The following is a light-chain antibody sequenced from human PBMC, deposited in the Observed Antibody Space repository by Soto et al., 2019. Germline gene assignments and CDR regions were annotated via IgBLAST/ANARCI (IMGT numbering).Light chain of an antibody. CDR2: LGS. CDR1: QSLLLRNGNNY. V-gene: IGKV2-28*01. CDR3: MQALQIPWT. Sequence: DIVMTQSPLSLSVTPGEPASISCRSSQSLLLRNGNNYLDWYLQKPGQSPQLLIYLGSNRASGVPDRFSGSGSGTDFTLRISRVEAEDVGVYYCMQALQIPWTFVHGTKVDIK. J-gene: IGKJ1*01.